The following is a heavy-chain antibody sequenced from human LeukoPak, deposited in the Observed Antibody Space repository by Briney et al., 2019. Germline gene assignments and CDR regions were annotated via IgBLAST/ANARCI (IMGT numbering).Heavy chain of an antibody. Sequence: GGSLRLSCAASGFTVSSNYMSWVRQAPGKGLEWVSVIYSGGSTYYADSVKGRFTISRHNSKNTLYLQMNSLRAEDTAVYYCARGSGSSRSLFDYWGQGTLVTVSS. CDR3: ARGSGSSRSLFDY. CDR1: GFTVSSNY. V-gene: IGHV3-53*04. D-gene: IGHD6-13*01. J-gene: IGHJ4*02. CDR2: IYSGGST.